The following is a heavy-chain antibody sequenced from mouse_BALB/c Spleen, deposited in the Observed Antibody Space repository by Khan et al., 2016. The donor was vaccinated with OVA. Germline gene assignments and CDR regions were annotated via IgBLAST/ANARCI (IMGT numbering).Heavy chain of an antibody. J-gene: IGHJ2*01. V-gene: IGHV1-76*01. D-gene: IGHD1-2*01. CDR1: GYIFTSCW. CDR2: IYPGTDNS. CDR3: ARGAALYHFDH. Sequence: QVQLKESGAELVRPGASVKLSCKTSGYIFTSCWIHWVKQRSGQGLEWIARIYPGTDNSYYNEKFKDKATLTADKSSSTAYMQLSSLKSEDSDVDFCARGAALYHFDHWGQGTTLTVSS.